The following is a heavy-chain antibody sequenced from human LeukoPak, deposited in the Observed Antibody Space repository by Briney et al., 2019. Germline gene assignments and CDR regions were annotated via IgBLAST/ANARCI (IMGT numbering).Heavy chain of an antibody. J-gene: IGHJ6*02. Sequence: GGSLRLSCAASGFTFSSYAMSWVRQAPGKGLEWVSAISGSGGSTYYADSVKGRFIISRDNSKNTLYLQMNSLRAEDTTVYYCAKAKYSSGWEAIYYYYGMDVWGQGTTVTVSS. CDR1: GFTFSSYA. CDR2: ISGSGGST. CDR3: AKAKYSSGWEAIYYYYGMDV. V-gene: IGHV3-23*01. D-gene: IGHD6-19*01.